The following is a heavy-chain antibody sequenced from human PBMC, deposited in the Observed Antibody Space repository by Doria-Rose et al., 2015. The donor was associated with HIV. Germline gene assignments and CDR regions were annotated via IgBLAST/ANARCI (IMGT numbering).Heavy chain of an antibody. CDR3: ARIKSSRWYHKYYFDF. D-gene: IGHD6-13*01. CDR2: IVSDDER. J-gene: IGHJ4*02. V-gene: IGHV2-26*01. Sequence: QVTLKESGPVLVKPTETLTLTCTVSGVSLSSPGMGVSWIRQPPGKALEWLANIVSDDERSYITSLKSRLTISRCTSISLLVFTMTDMHPVDTATYYCARIKSSRWYHKYYFDFWGQVTLVIVSA. CDR1: GVSLSSPGMG.